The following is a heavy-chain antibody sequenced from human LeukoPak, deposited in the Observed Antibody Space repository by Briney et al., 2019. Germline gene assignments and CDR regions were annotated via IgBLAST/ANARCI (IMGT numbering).Heavy chain of an antibody. D-gene: IGHD6-13*01. V-gene: IGHV4-59*11. CDR3: ARLRRTMYSSSWPRAFDI. CDR2: IYYSVRT. J-gene: IGHJ3*02. Sequence: PSETLSLTCSVSGASISSHYWSWIRQPPGKGLEWIGYIYYSVRTNYNPSLKSRVTISVDMPNNQFSLKMSSVTAADTAVYYCARLRRTMYSSSWPRAFDIWGQGTMVTVSS. CDR1: GASISSHY.